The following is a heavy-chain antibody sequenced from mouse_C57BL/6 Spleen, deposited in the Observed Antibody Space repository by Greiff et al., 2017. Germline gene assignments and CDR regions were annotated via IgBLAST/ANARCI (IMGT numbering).Heavy chain of an antibody. V-gene: IGHV1-53*01. CDR2: INPSNGGT. CDR3: ARCGYYNYDTALFAY. Sequence: VQLQQPGTELVKPGASVKLSCKASGYTFTSYWMHWVKQRPGQGLEWIGNINPSNGGTNYNEKFKSKATLTVDNSSSTAYMQLSILTSEDSAVYYCARCGYYNYDTALFAYWGQGTLVTVSA. CDR1: GYTFTSYW. J-gene: IGHJ3*01. D-gene: IGHD2-12*01.